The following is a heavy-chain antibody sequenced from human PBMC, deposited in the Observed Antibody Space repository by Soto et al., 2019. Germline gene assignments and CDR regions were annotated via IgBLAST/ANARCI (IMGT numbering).Heavy chain of an antibody. CDR3: ARGVTIFGVVIMRRFYGMDV. V-gene: IGHV4-34*01. CDR2: INHSGST. D-gene: IGHD3-3*01. Sequence: SETLSLTCAIYGGSFSGYYWSWIRQPPGKGLEWIGEINHSGSTNYNPSLKSRVTISVDTSKNQFSLKLSSVTAAGTAVYYCARGVTIFGVVIMRRFYGMDVWGQGTTVTVSS. CDR1: GGSFSGYY. J-gene: IGHJ6*02.